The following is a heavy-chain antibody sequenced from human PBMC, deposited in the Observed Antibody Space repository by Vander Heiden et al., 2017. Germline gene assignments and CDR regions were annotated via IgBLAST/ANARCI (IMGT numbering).Heavy chain of an antibody. CDR3: ANIVGDFWSGYFDY. CDR1: GFTFSGSA. V-gene: IGHV3-23*01. Sequence: EVQLLESGGGLVQPGGSLRLSCAASGFTFSGSAMSWVRQAPGEGLEWVSAISGSGGSTYYADSVKGRFTISRDNSKNTLYLQMNSLRAEDTAVYYCANIVGDFWSGYFDYWGQGTLVTVSS. D-gene: IGHD3-3*01. CDR2: ISGSGGST. J-gene: IGHJ4*02.